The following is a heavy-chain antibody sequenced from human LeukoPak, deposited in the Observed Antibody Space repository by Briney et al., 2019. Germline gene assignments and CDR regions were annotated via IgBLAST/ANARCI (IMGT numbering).Heavy chain of an antibody. CDR2: ISGSGGST. CDR3: AKSQDGGRLFHFDY. Sequence: GGSLRLSCAASGFTFSSYTMSWVRQAPGKGLEWVSVISGSGGSTYSADSVKGRFTISRDNSKNTLYLQMNSLRAEDTAVYFCAKSQDGGRLFHFDYWGQGTLVTVSS. CDR1: GFTFSSYT. V-gene: IGHV3-23*01. J-gene: IGHJ4*02. D-gene: IGHD1-26*01.